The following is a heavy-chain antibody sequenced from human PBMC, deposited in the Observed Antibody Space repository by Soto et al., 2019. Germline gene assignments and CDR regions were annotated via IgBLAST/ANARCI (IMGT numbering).Heavy chain of an antibody. CDR2: IWYDGSNK. CDR3: ARTFPLNYYDRADAFDI. Sequence: PGGSLRLSCAASGFTFSSYGMHWVRQAPGKGLEWVAVIWYDGSNKYYADSVKGRFTISRDNSKNTLYLQMNSLRAEDTAVYYCARTFPLNYYDRADAFDIWGQGTMVTVSS. CDR1: GFTFSSYG. D-gene: IGHD3-22*01. J-gene: IGHJ3*02. V-gene: IGHV3-33*01.